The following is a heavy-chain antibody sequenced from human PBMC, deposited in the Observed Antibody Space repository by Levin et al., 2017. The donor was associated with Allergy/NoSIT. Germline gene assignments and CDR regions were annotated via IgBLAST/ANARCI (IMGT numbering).Heavy chain of an antibody. D-gene: IGHD6-19*01. CDR2: ISYDGSNK. Sequence: PGGSLRLSCAASGFTFSSYAMHWVRQAPGKGLEWVSVISYDGSNKYYAVSVKGRFTISRDNSKNTLYLQMNSLRAEDTAVYYCAREIANQLDSSGWSSYYYYGMDVWGQGTTVTVSS. CDR3: AREIANQLDSSGWSSYYYYGMDV. CDR1: GFTFSSYA. V-gene: IGHV3-30-3*01. J-gene: IGHJ6*02.